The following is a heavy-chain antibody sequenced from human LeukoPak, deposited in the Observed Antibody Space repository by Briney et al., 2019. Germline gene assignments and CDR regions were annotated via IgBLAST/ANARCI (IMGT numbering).Heavy chain of an antibody. D-gene: IGHD1-26*01. Sequence: GASVKVSCEASGYTFTGYYMHWVRQAPGQGLEWMGWINPNSGGTDYAQKFQGRVTMTEDTSTDTAYMELSSLRSEDTAVYYCATEAWERQGVYWGQGTLVTVSS. V-gene: IGHV1-2*02. CDR3: ATEAWERQGVY. J-gene: IGHJ4*02. CDR2: INPNSGGT. CDR1: GYTFTGYY.